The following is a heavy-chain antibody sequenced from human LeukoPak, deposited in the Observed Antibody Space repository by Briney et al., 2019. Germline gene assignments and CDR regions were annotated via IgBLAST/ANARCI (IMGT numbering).Heavy chain of an antibody. CDR1: GYTFTGYY. V-gene: IGHV1-2*02. CDR3: ASYGGSGSYSYAFDI. Sequence: GASVKVSCKASGYTFTGYYMHWVRQAPGQGLEWMGWINPNSGGTNYAQKSQGRVTMTRDTSISTAYMELSRLRSDDTAVYYCASYGGSGSYSYAFDIWGQGTMVTVSS. J-gene: IGHJ3*02. CDR2: INPNSGGT. D-gene: IGHD3-10*01.